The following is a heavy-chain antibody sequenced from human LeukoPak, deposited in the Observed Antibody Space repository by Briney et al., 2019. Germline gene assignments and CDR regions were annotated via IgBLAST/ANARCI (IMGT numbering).Heavy chain of an antibody. D-gene: IGHD6-19*01. CDR2: VSYDGGTK. J-gene: IGHJ4*02. Sequence: PGRSLRLSCAASGFTFSTYSMHWVRQAPGKGLEWVAVVSYDGGTKYYADSVKGRFTISRDNSKNTMYVQMNSLRAEDTAVYYCARDPIAVAGTRFFDHWGQGTLVSVSS. V-gene: IGHV3-30*04. CDR3: ARDPIAVAGTRFFDH. CDR1: GFTFSTYS.